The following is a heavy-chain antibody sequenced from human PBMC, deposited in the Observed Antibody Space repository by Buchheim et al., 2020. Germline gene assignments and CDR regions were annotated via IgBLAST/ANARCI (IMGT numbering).Heavy chain of an antibody. D-gene: IGHD5-12*01. CDR3: ARDVGGYSDYGANHWYFDL. CDR1: GGSFSGYY. CDR2: INHSGST. Sequence: QVQLQELGPGLVKPSETLSLTCAVYGGSFSGYYWSWIRQPPGKGLEWIGEINHSGSTNYNPSLKSRVTISVDTSKNQFSLKLSSVTAADTAVYYCARDVGGYSDYGANHWYFDLWGRGTL. V-gene: IGHV4-34*10. J-gene: IGHJ2*01.